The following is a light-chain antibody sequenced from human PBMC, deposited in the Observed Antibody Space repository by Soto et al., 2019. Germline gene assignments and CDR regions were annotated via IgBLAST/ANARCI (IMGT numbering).Light chain of an antibody. CDR3: QQYSDFLIS. CDR1: QSISRS. J-gene: IGKJ3*01. V-gene: IGKV1-5*01. CDR2: DAS. Sequence: DIQMTQSPSTLSASVGDRVTITCRASQSISRSLAWYQQKPGKAPNLLIYDASSLEVGVPSRFSGSGFGTEFTLTITNLHPADFATYYCQQYSDFLISFGPGTTVDFK.